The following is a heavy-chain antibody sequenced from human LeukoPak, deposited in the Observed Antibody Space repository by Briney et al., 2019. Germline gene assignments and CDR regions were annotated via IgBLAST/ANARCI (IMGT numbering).Heavy chain of an antibody. CDR3: ARLYLGYCSSPSCYPGGYYGMDV. CDR2: IIPIFGTA. Sequence: ASVKVSCKASGGTFSSYAISWVRQAPGQGLEWMGGIIPIFGTANYAQKFQGRVTITADESTSTAYMELSSLRSEDTAVYYCARLYLGYCSSPSCYPGGYYGMDVWGKGTTVTVSS. CDR1: GGTFSSYA. J-gene: IGHJ6*04. D-gene: IGHD2-2*01. V-gene: IGHV1-69*13.